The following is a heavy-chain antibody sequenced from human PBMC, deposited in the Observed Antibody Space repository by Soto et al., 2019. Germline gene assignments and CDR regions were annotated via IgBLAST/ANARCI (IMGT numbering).Heavy chain of an antibody. CDR3: ARGSNMGGPSGNYVGWPDY. CDR2: IYSGGST. CDR1: GFTVSSNY. V-gene: IGHV3-66*01. D-gene: IGHD1-7*01. Sequence: GGSLRLSCAASGFTVSSNYMSWVRQAPGEGLEWVSIIYSGGSTYYADSVTGRFTISRDNSKNTLYLQMNSLRAEDTAVYYCARGSNMGGPSGNYVGWPDYWGQGTLVTVSS. J-gene: IGHJ4*02.